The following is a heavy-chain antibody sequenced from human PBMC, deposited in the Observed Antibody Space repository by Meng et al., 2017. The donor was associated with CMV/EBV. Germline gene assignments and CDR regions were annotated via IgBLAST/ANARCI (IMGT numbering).Heavy chain of an antibody. J-gene: IGHJ6*02. V-gene: IGHV3-30-3*01. Sequence: GESLKISCAASGFLFNTYSIHWVRQVPGKGLEWVAVISYAGTNKHYADSVKGRFTISRDNFKNTLYLEMKSLRLEDTAVYYCARDDYGMDVWGQGTTVTVSS. CDR2: ISYAGTNK. CDR1: GFLFNTYS. CDR3: ARDDYGMDV.